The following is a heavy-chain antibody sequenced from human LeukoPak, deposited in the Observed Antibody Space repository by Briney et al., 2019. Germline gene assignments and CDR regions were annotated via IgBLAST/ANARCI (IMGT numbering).Heavy chain of an antibody. Sequence: PGGSLRLSCAASGFTFSSYGMHWVRQAPGKGLEWVAFIRYDGSNKYYADSVKGRLTISRDNSKNTLYLQMNSLRAEDTAVYYCAKDQGYCSGGSCYPDYWGQGTLVTVSS. CDR3: AKDQGYCSGGSCYPDY. V-gene: IGHV3-30*02. J-gene: IGHJ4*02. CDR1: GFTFSSYG. D-gene: IGHD2-15*01. CDR2: IRYDGSNK.